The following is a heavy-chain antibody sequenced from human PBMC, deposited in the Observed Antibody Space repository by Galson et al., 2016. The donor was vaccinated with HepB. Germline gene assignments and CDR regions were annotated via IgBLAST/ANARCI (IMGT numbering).Heavy chain of an antibody. CDR3: ARHRFYSYGLDE. CDR2: IHWDDDK. J-gene: IGHJ4*02. Sequence: PALVQPTQTLPLTCTLSEFSLSTSGMRVSWIRQPPGKALEWLARIHWDDDKFYSTSLKTRLTISKDTSKNQVVLTMTNMDPVDTATYYCARHRFYSYGLDEWGQGTLVTVSS. CDR1: EFSLSTSGMR. V-gene: IGHV2-70*04. D-gene: IGHD5-18*01.